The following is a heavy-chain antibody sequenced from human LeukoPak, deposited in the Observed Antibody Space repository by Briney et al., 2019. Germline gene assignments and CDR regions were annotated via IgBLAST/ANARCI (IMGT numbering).Heavy chain of an antibody. V-gene: IGHV3-74*01. CDR3: ARARYCSSTSCPFDPHGRQARSFYYYMDV. CDR1: GFTFSSYW. Sequence: GGSLRLSCAASGFTFSSYWMHWVRQAPGKGLVWVSRINSDGSSTSYADSVKGRFTISRDNAKNTLYLQMNSLRAEDTAVYYCARARYCSSTSCPFDPHGRQARSFYYYMDVWGKGTTVTISS. J-gene: IGHJ6*03. CDR2: INSDGSST. D-gene: IGHD2-2*01.